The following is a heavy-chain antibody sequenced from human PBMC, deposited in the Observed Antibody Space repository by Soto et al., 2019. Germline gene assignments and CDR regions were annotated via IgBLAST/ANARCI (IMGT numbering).Heavy chain of an antibody. CDR1: GGSISSSSYY. D-gene: IGHD6-13*01. Sequence: SETLSLTCTVSGGSISSSSYYWGWIRQPPGKGLEWIGCIYYSGSTYYNPSLKSRVIISVDTSKGQVSLNLNSVTAADTAVDYCARGFHSRSPRLHYYYCGMDVWGQGTTVTVSS. V-gene: IGHV4-39*01. J-gene: IGHJ6*02. CDR2: IYYSGST. CDR3: ARGFHSRSPRLHYYYCGMDV.